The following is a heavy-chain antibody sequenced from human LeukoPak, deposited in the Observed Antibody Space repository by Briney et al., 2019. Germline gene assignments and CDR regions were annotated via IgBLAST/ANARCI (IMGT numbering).Heavy chain of an antibody. CDR3: ARGSSGGLTDY. V-gene: IGHV3-48*03. Sequence: GGSLRLSYAASGFTFSSYEMNWVRQAPGKGLEWVSYISSSGSTINYADSVKGRFTISRDNAKNSLYLQMNSLRAEDTAVYYCARGSSGGLTDYWGQGTLVTVSS. CDR2: ISSSGSTI. CDR1: GFTFSSYE. J-gene: IGHJ4*02. D-gene: IGHD4/OR15-4a*01.